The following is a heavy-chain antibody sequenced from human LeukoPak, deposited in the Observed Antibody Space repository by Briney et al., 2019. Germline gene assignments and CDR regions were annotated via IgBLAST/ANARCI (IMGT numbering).Heavy chain of an antibody. CDR2: ISSSGSTI. Sequence: LSLTCTVSGGSIRSYFWSWIRQAPGKGLEWVSYISSSGSTIYYADSVKGRFTISRDNAKNSLYLQMNSLRAEDTAVYYCARVVDIVATRILDYWGKGTLVTVSS. D-gene: IGHD5-12*01. CDR3: ARVVDIVATRILDY. V-gene: IGHV3-11*01. J-gene: IGHJ4*02. CDR1: GGSIRSYF.